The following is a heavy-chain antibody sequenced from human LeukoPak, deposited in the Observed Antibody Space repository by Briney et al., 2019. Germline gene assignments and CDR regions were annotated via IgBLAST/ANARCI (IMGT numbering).Heavy chain of an antibody. Sequence: ASVKVSCKASGYTFTSYGISWVRQAPGQGLEWMGWISAYNGNTNYAQKLQGRVTMTTDTSTSTAYMELRSLRAEDTALYYCANTGNSRGAYWGQGTLVTVSS. V-gene: IGHV1-18*01. CDR2: ISAYNGNT. CDR1: GYTFTSYG. J-gene: IGHJ4*02. D-gene: IGHD2/OR15-2a*01. CDR3: ANTGNSRGAY.